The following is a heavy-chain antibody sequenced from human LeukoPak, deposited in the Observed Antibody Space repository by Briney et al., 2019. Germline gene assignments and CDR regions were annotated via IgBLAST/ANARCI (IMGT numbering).Heavy chain of an antibody. CDR3: ARDRVAVAGTGGDNWFDP. V-gene: IGHV3-11*01. CDR2: INSSGSTI. CDR1: GFTFSDYY. Sequence: GGSLRLSCAASGFTFSDYYMSWIRQAPGKGLEWVSYINSSGSTIYYADSVKGRFTISRDNAKNSLYLQMNSLRAEDTAVYYCARDRVAVAGTGGDNWFDPWGQGTLVTVSS. D-gene: IGHD6-19*01. J-gene: IGHJ5*02.